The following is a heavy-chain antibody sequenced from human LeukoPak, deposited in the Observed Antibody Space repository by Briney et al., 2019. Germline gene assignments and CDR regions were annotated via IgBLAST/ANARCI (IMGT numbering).Heavy chain of an antibody. CDR3: ARWSAWGDYVWGSYQPVKGYFDY. D-gene: IGHD3-16*01. V-gene: IGHV3-48*03. Sequence: PGGSLRLSCAASGFTFSSYEMNWVRQAPGKWLEWVSYISSSGSTIYYADSVKGRFTISRDNAKNSLYLQMNSLRAEDTAVYYCARWSAWGDYVWGSYQPVKGYFDYWGQGTLVTVSS. CDR1: GFTFSSYE. J-gene: IGHJ4*02. CDR2: ISSSGSTI.